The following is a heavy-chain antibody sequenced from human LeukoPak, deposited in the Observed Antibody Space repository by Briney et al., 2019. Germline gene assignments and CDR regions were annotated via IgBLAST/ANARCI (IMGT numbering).Heavy chain of an antibody. D-gene: IGHD2-15*01. Sequence: GGSLRLSCAASGFTFSSYGMHRVRQAPGKGLEWVAVIWYDGSNKYYADSVKGRFTISRDNAKNSLYLQMNSLRAEDTAVYYCAREAAPFDYWGQGTLVTVSS. CDR2: IWYDGSNK. CDR1: GFTFSSYG. J-gene: IGHJ4*02. CDR3: AREAAPFDY. V-gene: IGHV3-33*01.